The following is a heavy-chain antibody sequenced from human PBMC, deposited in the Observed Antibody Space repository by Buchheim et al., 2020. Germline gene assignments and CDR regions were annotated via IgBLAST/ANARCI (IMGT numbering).Heavy chain of an antibody. CDR3: AKDVLRYFDWLFPQYYYYYGMDV. V-gene: IGHV3-30*04. CDR1: GFTFSSYA. J-gene: IGHJ6*02. CDR2: ISYDGSNK. Sequence: QVQLVESGGGVVQPGRSLRLSCAASGFTFSSYAMHWVRQAPGKGLEWVAVISYDGSNKYYADSVKGRFTISRDTSKNTLYLQMNSLRAEDTAVYYCAKDVLRYFDWLFPQYYYYYGMDVWGQGTT. D-gene: IGHD3-9*01.